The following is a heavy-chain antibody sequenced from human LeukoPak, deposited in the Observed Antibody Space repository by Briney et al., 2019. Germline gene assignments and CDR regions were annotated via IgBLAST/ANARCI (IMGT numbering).Heavy chain of an antibody. CDR2: IYYSGST. D-gene: IGHD2-15*01. CDR3: ARRLALGYCSGGTCHYYYRMDV. V-gene: IGHV4-59*08. Sequence: SETLSLTCTVSGCSISSYYWSWIRQPPGKGLEWIGYIYYSGSTNYNPSLKSRVTISIDTSKNQFSLKLSSVTAADTAVYYCARRLALGYCSGGTCHYYYRMDVWGQGTTVTVSS. J-gene: IGHJ6*02. CDR1: GCSISSYY.